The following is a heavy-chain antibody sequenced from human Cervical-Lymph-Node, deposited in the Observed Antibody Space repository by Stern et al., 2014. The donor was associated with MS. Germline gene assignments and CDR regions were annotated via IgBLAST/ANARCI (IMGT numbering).Heavy chain of an antibody. CDR1: GFTFSIYG. CDR3: ARDWARCSSTSCYGWGYYYGMDV. CDR2: IWYDGSNK. J-gene: IGHJ6*02. V-gene: IGHV3-33*01. D-gene: IGHD2-2*01. Sequence: QVQLVQSGGGVVQPGRSLRLSCAASGFTFSIYGMHWVRQAPGKGLEWVAVIWYDGSNKYYADSVKGRFTISRDNSKNTLYLQMNSLRAEDTAVYYCARDWARCSSTSCYGWGYYYGMDVWGQGTTVTVSS.